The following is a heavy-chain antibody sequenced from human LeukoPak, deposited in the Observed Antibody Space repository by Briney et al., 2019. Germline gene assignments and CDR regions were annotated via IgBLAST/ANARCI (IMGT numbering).Heavy chain of an antibody. CDR2: INPNSGGT. D-gene: IGHD3-10*01. CDR1: GYTFTGYY. CDR3: ARDRDGSGSPLGY. J-gene: IGHJ4*02. Sequence: ASVKVSCKASGYTFTGYYMHWVRQAHGQGLEWMGWINPNSGGTNYAQKFQGRVTMTRDTSISTAYMELSRLRSDDTAVYYCARDRDGSGSPLGYWGQGTLVTLSS. V-gene: IGHV1-2*02.